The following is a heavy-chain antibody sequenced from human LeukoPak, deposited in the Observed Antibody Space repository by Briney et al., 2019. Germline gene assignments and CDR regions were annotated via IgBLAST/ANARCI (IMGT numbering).Heavy chain of an antibody. CDR2: ISSSSSYI. CDR3: ARDQTYYYDSSDSDAFDI. D-gene: IGHD3-22*01. Sequence: GGSLRLSCAASGFTFSSYAMSWVRQAPGKGLEWVSSISSSSSYIYYADSVKGRFTISRDNAKNSLYLQMNSLRAEDTAVYYCARDQTYYYDSSDSDAFDIWGQGTMVTVSS. CDR1: GFTFSSYA. J-gene: IGHJ3*02. V-gene: IGHV3-21*01.